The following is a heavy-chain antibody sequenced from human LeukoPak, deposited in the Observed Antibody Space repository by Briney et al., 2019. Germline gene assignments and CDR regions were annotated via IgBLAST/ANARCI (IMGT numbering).Heavy chain of an antibody. J-gene: IGHJ4*02. Sequence: PSETLSLTCTVSGGSISSYYWSWIRQPPGKGLEWIGYIYYSGSTNYNPSLKSRFTISVDTSKNQFSLKLSSVTAADTAVSFCAKSKQGLAGPSYYFDYWAQGPPVTVPS. CDR3: AKSKQGLAGPSYYFDY. CDR1: GGSISSYY. V-gene: IGHV4-59*01. D-gene: IGHD6-19*01. CDR2: IYYSGST.